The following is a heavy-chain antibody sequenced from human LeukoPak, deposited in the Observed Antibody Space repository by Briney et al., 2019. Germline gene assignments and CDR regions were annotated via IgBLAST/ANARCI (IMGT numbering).Heavy chain of an antibody. CDR3: ARAIVPWMYGSGLDFDY. CDR1: GFTVSSNY. Sequence: GGSLRLSCAASGFTVSSNYMSWVRQAPGKGLEWVSVIYSGGSTYYADSVKGRFTISRDNSKNTLYLQMNSLRAEDTAVYYCARAIVPWMYGSGLDFDYWGQGTLVTVSS. D-gene: IGHD3-10*01. V-gene: IGHV3-66*01. CDR2: IYSGGST. J-gene: IGHJ4*02.